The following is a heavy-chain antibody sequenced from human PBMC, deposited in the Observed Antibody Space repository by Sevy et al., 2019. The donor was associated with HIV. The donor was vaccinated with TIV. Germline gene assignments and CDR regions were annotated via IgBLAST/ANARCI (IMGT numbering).Heavy chain of an antibody. CDR3: ARARYFDWSKGRYFDY. CDR1: GYTFTSYG. Sequence: ASVKVSCKASGYTFTSYGISWVRQAPGQGLEWMGWISAYNGNTNYAQKLQGRVTMTTDTSTSTAYMELRSLRSDDTAVYYCARARYFDWSKGRYFDYWGQGTLVTVSS. D-gene: IGHD3-9*01. V-gene: IGHV1-18*01. CDR2: ISAYNGNT. J-gene: IGHJ4*02.